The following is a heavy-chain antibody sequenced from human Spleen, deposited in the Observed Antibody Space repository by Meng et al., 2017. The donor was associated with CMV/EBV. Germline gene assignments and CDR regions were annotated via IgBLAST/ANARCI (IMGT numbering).Heavy chain of an antibody. D-gene: IGHD3-9*01. J-gene: IGHJ5*02. CDR2: IYTSGST. V-gene: IGHV4-59*10. Sequence: QVQLQQWGAGLLKPSEALSLTCAVYGGSFSGYYWSWIRQPAGKGLEWIGRIYTSGSTNYNPSLKSRVTMSVDTSKNQFSLKLSSVTAADTAVYYCARDIGHYDILTGTSFDPWGQGTLGTVSS. CDR3: ARDIGHYDILTGTSFDP. CDR1: GGSFSGYY.